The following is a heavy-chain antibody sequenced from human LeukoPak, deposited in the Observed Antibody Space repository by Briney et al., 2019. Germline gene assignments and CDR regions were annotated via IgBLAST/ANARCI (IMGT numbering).Heavy chain of an antibody. J-gene: IGHJ5*02. D-gene: IGHD2-2*01. CDR1: GGSFSGYY. CDR2: INHSGST. Sequence: SETLSLTCAVYGGSFSGYYWSWIRQPPGKGLEWIGEINHSGSTNYNPSLKSRVTISVDTSKNQFSLELSSVTAADTAVYYCASRQNCSSTSCYALNWFDPWGQGTLVTVSS. CDR3: ASRQNCSSTSCYALNWFDP. V-gene: IGHV4-34*01.